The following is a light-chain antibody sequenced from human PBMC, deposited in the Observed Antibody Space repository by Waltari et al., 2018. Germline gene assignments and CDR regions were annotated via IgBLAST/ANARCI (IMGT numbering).Light chain of an antibody. CDR3: CSYAGGSAPYV. V-gene: IGLV2-23*01. Sequence: QSALTQPASVSGSPGQSITIPCTATSSDVGSYTLVSWFQQPPGNAPKLMIYEGSKRPLGVSNRFSGSKSGNTASLTISGLQAEDEADYYCCSYAGGSAPYVFGTGTKVTVL. CDR2: EGS. CDR1: SSDVGSYTL. J-gene: IGLJ1*01.